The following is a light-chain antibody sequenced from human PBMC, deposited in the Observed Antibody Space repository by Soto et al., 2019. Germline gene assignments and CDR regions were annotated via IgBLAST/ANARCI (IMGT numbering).Light chain of an antibody. CDR2: RNN. CDR1: SSNIGSNY. V-gene: IGLV1-47*01. J-gene: IGLJ2*01. Sequence: QAVVTQPPSASGTPGQRVTISCSGSSSNIGSNYVYWYQQLPGTAPKLLIYRNNQRPSGVPDRFSGSKSGTSASLAISGLRSEDEADYYCEAWDDSLSGPVFGGGTNDRP. CDR3: EAWDDSLSGPV.